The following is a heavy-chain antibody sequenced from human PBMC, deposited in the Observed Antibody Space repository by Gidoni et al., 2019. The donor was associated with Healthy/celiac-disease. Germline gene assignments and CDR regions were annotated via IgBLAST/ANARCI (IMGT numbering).Heavy chain of an antibody. V-gene: IGHV3-21*01. CDR1: GFTFSIYS. D-gene: IGHD3-22*01. CDR3: ARGIGSGYSHPEFQH. CDR2: ISSSSSYI. J-gene: IGHJ1*01. Sequence: EVQLVASGGCLVKPGGSLRLSCAASGFTFSIYSMNWVRQAPGKGLEWVSSISSSSSYIYYADSVKGRFTISRDNAKNSLYLQMNSLRAEDTAVYYCARGIGSGYSHPEFQHWGQGTLVTVSS.